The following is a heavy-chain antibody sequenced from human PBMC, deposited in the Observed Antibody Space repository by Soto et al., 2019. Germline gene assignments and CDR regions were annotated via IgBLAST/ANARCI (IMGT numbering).Heavy chain of an antibody. CDR3: AHRVSLFGMDV. J-gene: IGHJ6*02. V-gene: IGHV2-5*02. Sequence: QITLKEYGPTLVKPTQTLTLTCTFSGFSLITTEIQVAWIRQSPGKALECLAVIYGDDTKRYSPSLSSRLTVTKDTSKNQVVLIMTNMDPGDTGTYYCAHRVSLFGMDVWGQGTTVTVSS. CDR1: GFSLITTEIQ. CDR2: IYGDDTK.